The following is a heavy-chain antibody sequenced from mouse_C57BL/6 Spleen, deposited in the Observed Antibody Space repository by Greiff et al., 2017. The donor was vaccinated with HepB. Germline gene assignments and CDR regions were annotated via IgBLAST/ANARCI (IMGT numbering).Heavy chain of an antibody. D-gene: IGHD1-1*01. Sequence: VQLKQSGPELVKPGASVKMSCKASGYTFTDYNMHWVKQSHGKSLEWIGYINPNNGGTSYNQKFKGKATLTVNKSSSTAYMELRSLTSEDSAVYYCARGYYYGSSPDYWGQGTTLTVSS. CDR3: ARGYYYGSSPDY. V-gene: IGHV1-22*01. J-gene: IGHJ2*01. CDR1: GYTFTDYN. CDR2: INPNNGGT.